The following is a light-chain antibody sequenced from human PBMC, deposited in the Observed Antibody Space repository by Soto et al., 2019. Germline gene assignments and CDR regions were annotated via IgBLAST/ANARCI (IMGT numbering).Light chain of an antibody. CDR1: SSDIGSYNF. Sequence: QSALTQPPSASGSPGQSVTISCTGASSDIGSYNFVSWYQQHPDKAPKLLIYDVTQRPSGVPDRFSGSKSGNTASLTVSGLVAEDVAEYDYSSYACSNFPVVFGGGTKVTVL. CDR2: DVT. CDR3: SSYACSNFPVV. V-gene: IGLV2-8*01. J-gene: IGLJ2*01.